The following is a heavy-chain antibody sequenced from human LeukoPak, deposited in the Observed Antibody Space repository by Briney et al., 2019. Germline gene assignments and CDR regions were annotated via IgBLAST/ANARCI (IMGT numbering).Heavy chain of an antibody. CDR2: IHYTGST. D-gene: IGHD4-17*01. CDR1: GGSISSYY. V-gene: IGHV4-59*01. Sequence: SETLSLTCTVSGGSISSYYWTWIRQTPGKGLEWIGFIHYTGSTNYNPSLKSRVTISVDTSKSQFSLELTSVTAADTAVYYCAGGPAVTTNDYGGQGTLVTV. J-gene: IGHJ4*02. CDR3: AGGPAVTTNDY.